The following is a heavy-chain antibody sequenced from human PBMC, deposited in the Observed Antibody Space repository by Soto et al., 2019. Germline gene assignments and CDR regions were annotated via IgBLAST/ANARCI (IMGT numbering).Heavy chain of an antibody. CDR2: IIPILGIA. D-gene: IGHD2-2*01. CDR3: ARAPNLEYFRSTSFFRAY. CDR1: GGTSSSYT. J-gene: IGHJ4*02. Sequence: SVKVSCKASGGTSSSYTISWVRQAPGQGLEWMGRIIPILGIANYAQKFQGRVTITADKSTSTAYMELSSLRSEDTDVYYCARAPNLEYFRSTSFFRAYWGKGPLVTVS. V-gene: IGHV1-69*02.